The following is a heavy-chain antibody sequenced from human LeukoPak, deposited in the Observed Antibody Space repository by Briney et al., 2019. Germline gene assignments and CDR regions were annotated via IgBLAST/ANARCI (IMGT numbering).Heavy chain of an antibody. J-gene: IGHJ3*02. Sequence: SETLSLTCTVSSAPISSGGYYWSWIRQPPGKGLEWIAYILYRGTTYNNPSLKSRLTISMNTSKNQSSLTLSSVTAADTAVYCCAGADPGDAFDIWSQGTMVTVSS. CDR1: SAPISSGGYY. CDR2: ILYRGTT. V-gene: IGHV4-30-4*08. CDR3: AGADPGDAFDI.